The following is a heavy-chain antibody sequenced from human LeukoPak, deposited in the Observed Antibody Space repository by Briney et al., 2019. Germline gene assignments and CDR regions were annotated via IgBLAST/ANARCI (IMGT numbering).Heavy chain of an antibody. J-gene: IGHJ4*02. CDR2: IIPIFGTA. CDR1: GGTFSSYA. CDR3: ARGYGGNFPTPFDY. Sequence: SVKVSCKASGGTFSSYAISWVRQAPGQGLEWMGGIIPIFGTANYAQKFQGRVTITADKSTSTAYMELSSLRSEDTAVYYCARGYGGNFPTPFDYWGQGTLVTVSS. D-gene: IGHD4-23*01. V-gene: IGHV1-69*06.